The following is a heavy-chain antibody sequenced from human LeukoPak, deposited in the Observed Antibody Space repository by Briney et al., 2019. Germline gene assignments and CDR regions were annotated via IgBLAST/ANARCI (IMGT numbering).Heavy chain of an antibody. CDR1: GFTFTSSA. V-gene: IGHV1-58*02. Sequence: ASVKVSCKASGFTFTSSAMEWVRQARGQRLEWIGWIVVGIGNTNYAQKFQERVTITRDMSTSTAYMEVSSLRSEDTAVYYCAAEDYCSGGSCSTYGMDVWGQGTTVTVSS. J-gene: IGHJ6*02. D-gene: IGHD2-15*01. CDR2: IVVGIGNT. CDR3: AAEDYCSGGSCSTYGMDV.